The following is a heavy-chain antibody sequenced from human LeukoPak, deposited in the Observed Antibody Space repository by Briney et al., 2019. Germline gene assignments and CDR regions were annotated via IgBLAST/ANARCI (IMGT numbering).Heavy chain of an antibody. J-gene: IGHJ6*04. CDR1: GFTFGSYG. CDR2: ISSSGSTI. CDR3: AELGITMIGGV. V-gene: IGHV3-48*04. Sequence: EPGGTLRLSCAASGFTFGSYGMSWVRQAPGKGLEWVSYISSSGSTIYYADSVKGRFTISRDNAKNSLYLQMNSLRAEDTAVYYCAELGITMIGGVWGKGTTVTISS. D-gene: IGHD3-10*02.